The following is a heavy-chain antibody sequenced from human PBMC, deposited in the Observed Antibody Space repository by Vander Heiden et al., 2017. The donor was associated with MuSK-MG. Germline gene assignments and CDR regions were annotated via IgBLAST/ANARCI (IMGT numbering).Heavy chain of an antibody. CDR2: IYHSGST. D-gene: IGHD6-19*01. J-gene: IGHJ4*02. CDR3: ARARSSGWYLGHVDYFDY. Sequence: QVQLQESGPGLVKPSETLSLTCAVSGYSISSGYYWGWIRQPPGKGLEWIGSIYHSGSTYYNPSLKSRVTISVDTSKNQFSLKLSSVTAADTAVYYCARARSSGWYLGHVDYFDYWGQGTLVTVSS. V-gene: IGHV4-38-2*01. CDR1: GYSISSGYY.